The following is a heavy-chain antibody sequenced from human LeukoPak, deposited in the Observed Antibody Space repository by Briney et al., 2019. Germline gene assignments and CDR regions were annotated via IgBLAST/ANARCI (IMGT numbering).Heavy chain of an antibody. D-gene: IGHD2-15*01. CDR1: GLTSSSYA. CDR2: ISYDGSNK. V-gene: IGHV3-30*04. J-gene: IGHJ5*02. CDR3: ARDRIVVVVAALHVGFDP. Sequence: GRSMCLSCAASGLTSSSYAMHCDRQPPGNWLEWEAVISYDGSNKYYTNSVKGRFTISRDNSKNTLYLQMNRLRAEDTAVYYCARDRIVVVVAALHVGFDPWGQGTLVTVSS.